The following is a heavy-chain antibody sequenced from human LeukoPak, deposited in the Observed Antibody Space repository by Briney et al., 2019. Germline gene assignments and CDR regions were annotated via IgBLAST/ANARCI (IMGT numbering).Heavy chain of an antibody. Sequence: PSETLSLTCTVSGGSISTFHWSWIRQPPGRGLEWIGFNHNTGSTNYNPSLNSRVTISVDTSKNQFLLKLSSVTAADTAVYYCAGHVHCSGGSCYRYGMDGWGQGTTVTVSS. J-gene: IGHJ6*02. D-gene: IGHD2-15*01. CDR1: GGSISTFH. CDR3: AGHVHCSGGSCYRYGMDG. V-gene: IGHV4-59*08. CDR2: NHNTGST.